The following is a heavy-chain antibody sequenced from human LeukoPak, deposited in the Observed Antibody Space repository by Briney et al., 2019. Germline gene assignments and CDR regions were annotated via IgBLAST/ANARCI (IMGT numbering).Heavy chain of an antibody. D-gene: IGHD2-2*01. Sequence: SVKVSCKASRGTFSSYAISWVRQAPGQGLDWMGGIIPMFGTANYAQKFQGRVTITADESTSTAYMELSSLRSEDTAVYYCARDARHKYCSSASCDRGWFDPWGEGTLVTVSS. J-gene: IGHJ5*02. V-gene: IGHV1-69*13. CDR3: ARDARHKYCSSASCDRGWFDP. CDR1: RGTFSSYA. CDR2: IIPMFGTA.